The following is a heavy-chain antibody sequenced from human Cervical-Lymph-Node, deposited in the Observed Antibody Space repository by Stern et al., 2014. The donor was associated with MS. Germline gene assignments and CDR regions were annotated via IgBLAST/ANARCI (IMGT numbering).Heavy chain of an antibody. Sequence: QVQLGQSGAEVKKPGSSMNVSCKTSGGTFSSSYAITWMRQAPGQRLVWMGRIIPILGLANYAQKFQGRVTITADTSTSTTYMELSSLRSEDTAVYYCARGVVSNRAAATLHNLFDPWGQGTLVTVSS. CDR1: GGTFSSSYA. CDR3: ARGVVSNRAAATLHNLFDP. V-gene: IGHV1-69*09. D-gene: IGHD2-15*01. J-gene: IGHJ5*02. CDR2: IIPILGLA.